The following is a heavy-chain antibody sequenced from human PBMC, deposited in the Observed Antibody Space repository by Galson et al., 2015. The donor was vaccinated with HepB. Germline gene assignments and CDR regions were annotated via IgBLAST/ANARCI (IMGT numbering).Heavy chain of an antibody. D-gene: IGHD3-16*01. CDR3: VKGGPDEILDY. CDR1: GFTFSNSA. CDR2: ITATGSTT. Sequence: SLRLSCAASGFTFSNSAMNWVRQAPGKGLEWLSVITATGSTTYYADSVKGRFTISRDISKYTLYVQMNSLRADDTALYYCVKGGPDEILDYWGQGTLVTVSA. J-gene: IGHJ4*02. V-gene: IGHV3-23*01.